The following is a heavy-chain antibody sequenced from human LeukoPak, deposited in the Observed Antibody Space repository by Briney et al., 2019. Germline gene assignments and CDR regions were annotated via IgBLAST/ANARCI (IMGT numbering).Heavy chain of an antibody. Sequence: SETLSLTCTASGGSISYYFWGWIRQPAGKGLEWIGRIYTHNPSFKNRVTMSVDTSKNQFSLNLSSVTAADTAVYYCVGAVSGPFDYWGQGILVTVSS. V-gene: IGHV4-59*12. CDR1: GGSISYYF. CDR2: IYT. D-gene: IGHD6-19*01. J-gene: IGHJ4*02. CDR3: VGAVSGPFDY.